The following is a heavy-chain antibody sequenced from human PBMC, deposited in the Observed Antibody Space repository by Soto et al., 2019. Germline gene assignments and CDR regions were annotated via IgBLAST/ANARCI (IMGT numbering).Heavy chain of an antibody. CDR2: IWYDGSNK. D-gene: IGHD6-19*01. J-gene: IGHJ4*02. CDR1: GFTFSSYG. Sequence: GSLRLSCAASGFTFSSYGMHWVREAPGKGLEWVAVIWYDGSNKYYADSVKGRFTISRDNSKNTLYLQMNSLRAEDTAVYYCAREPVPGPLAHWAQGTLVPSSP. V-gene: IGHV3-33*01. CDR3: AREPVPGPLAH.